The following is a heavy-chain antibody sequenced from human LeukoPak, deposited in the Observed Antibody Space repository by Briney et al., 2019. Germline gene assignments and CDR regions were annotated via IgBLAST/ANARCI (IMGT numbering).Heavy chain of an antibody. J-gene: IGHJ4*02. CDR1: GYTFTSYD. V-gene: IGHV1-8*03. CDR2: MNPKSGNT. CDR3: ARVGGSPDY. D-gene: IGHD2-15*01. Sequence: ASVKVSCKASGYTFTSYDINWVRQATGQGLEWMGWMNPKSGNTGHAQKFQDRVTITRDTSISTVYMELSSLRSEDTAVYFCARVGGSPDYWGQGTLVTVSS.